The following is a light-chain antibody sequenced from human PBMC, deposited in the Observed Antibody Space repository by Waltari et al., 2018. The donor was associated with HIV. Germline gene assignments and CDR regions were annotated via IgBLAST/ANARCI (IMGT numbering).Light chain of an antibody. CDR2: WAS. CDR1: QSVLYNKTY. J-gene: IGKJ2*01. CDR3: QQYYSTPYT. Sequence: DIVMTQSPDSLAVSLGERATINCKSSQSVLYNKTYLTWYQQKPGQPPKVLIYWASTRESGVPDRFSGSGSGTDFTLTISSLQAEDVAVYYCQQYYSTPYTFGQGTKLEIK. V-gene: IGKV4-1*01.